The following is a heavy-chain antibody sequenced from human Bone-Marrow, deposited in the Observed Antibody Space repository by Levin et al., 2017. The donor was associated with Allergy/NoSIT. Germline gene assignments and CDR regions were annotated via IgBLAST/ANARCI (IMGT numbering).Heavy chain of an antibody. J-gene: IGHJ4*02. Sequence: SQTLSLTCAVYGVSFSDYYWSWIRPPPGKGLEWIGEINHSGSTNYNPSLKSRVTISVDTSKNQFSLKLSSVTAADTAVYYCARAPGYSSRKVDYWGQGILVTVSS. D-gene: IGHD6-13*01. CDR3: ARAPGYSSRKVDY. CDR2: INHSGST. CDR1: GVSFSDYY. V-gene: IGHV4-34*01.